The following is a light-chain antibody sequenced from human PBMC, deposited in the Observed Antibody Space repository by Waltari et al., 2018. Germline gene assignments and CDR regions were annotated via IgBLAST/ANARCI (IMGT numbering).Light chain of an antibody. CDR1: QRVLYRSNNQNY. CDR2: WAS. CDR3: QQYYTTPIT. V-gene: IGKV4-1*01. Sequence: DIVMTQSPDSLAVSLGERATINCKSSQRVLYRSNNQNYISWYQQRPGQPPKLLIYWASTRASGVPDRFSGSGSGTDFTLTISNLQTEDVAVYYCQQYYTTPITFGQGTRLDIK. J-gene: IGKJ5*01.